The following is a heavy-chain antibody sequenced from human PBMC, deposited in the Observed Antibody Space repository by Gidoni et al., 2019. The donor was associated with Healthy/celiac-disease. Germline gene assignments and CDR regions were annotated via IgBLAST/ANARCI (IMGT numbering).Heavy chain of an antibody. D-gene: IGHD3-22*01. CDR1: GFTFSSHA. CDR3: AVPPEPEGYYDSSGYMGDY. V-gene: IGHV3-30-3*01. J-gene: IGHJ4*02. CDR2: ISYDGSNK. Sequence: QVQLVESGGGVVQPGRSLRPSCAASGFTFSSHAMHRVRQAPGKGLGWVAVISYDGSNKYYADSVKGRFTISRDNSKNTLYLQMNSLRAEDTAVYYCAVPPEPEGYYDSSGYMGDYWGQGTLVTVSS.